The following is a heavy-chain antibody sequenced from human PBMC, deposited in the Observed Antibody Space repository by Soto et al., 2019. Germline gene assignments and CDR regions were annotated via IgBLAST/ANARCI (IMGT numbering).Heavy chain of an antibody. CDR2: VIPMVDIA. CDR1: GGSFSIYT. V-gene: IGHV1-69*02. Sequence: QVQLVQSGVEVKKPGSSVKVSCKAAGGSFSIYTVFWVRQAPGQGLEWMGRVIPMVDIANYAQNFQVRVTFNAEKFPDTVYMAMLTLRSAETAVYYCPIGSWSAEVFHIWGQGTSVTSSS. J-gene: IGHJ3*02. CDR3: PIGSWSAEVFHI. D-gene: IGHD6-13*01.